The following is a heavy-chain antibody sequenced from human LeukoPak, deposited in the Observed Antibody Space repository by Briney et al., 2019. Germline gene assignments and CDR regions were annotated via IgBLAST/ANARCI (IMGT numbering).Heavy chain of an antibody. CDR1: GGSISSYY. Sequence: MPSETLSLTCTVSGGSISSYYWSWIRQPPGKGLEWIGYIYYSGSTNYNPSLKSRVTISVDTSKNQFSLKLSSVTAADTAVYYCARTESSGWHMDWFDPWGQGTLVTVSS. J-gene: IGHJ5*02. V-gene: IGHV4-59*01. D-gene: IGHD6-19*01. CDR2: IYYSGST. CDR3: ARTESSGWHMDWFDP.